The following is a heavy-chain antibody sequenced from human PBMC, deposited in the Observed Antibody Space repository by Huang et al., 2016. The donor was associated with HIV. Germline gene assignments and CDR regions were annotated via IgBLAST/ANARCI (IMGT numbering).Heavy chain of an antibody. CDR1: GYTFTNYD. CDR3: ARGFGINYNHEAFDV. Sequence: QIQLAQSGAEVKKPGASVKVSCKASGYTFTNYDINWVRQDSGQGLEGMGWMNPKSGNVGYTKKFQGRVAILRNSSINTSYLEVTSLTSEDTAVYYCARGFGINYNHEAFDVWGQGTMVTVSS. CDR2: MNPKSGNV. V-gene: IGHV1-8*01. D-gene: IGHD3-10*01. J-gene: IGHJ3*01.